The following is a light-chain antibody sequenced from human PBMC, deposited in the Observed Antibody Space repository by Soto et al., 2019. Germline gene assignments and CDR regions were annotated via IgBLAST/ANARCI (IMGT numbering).Light chain of an antibody. Sequence: QSALTQPPSESGSPGQSVTISCTGTSSDVGSYNRVSWYQQPPGTAPKLMIYEVSNRPSGVPDRFSGSKSGNTASLTISGLQAEDEADYYCSLYTSSSTYVFGTGTKLTVL. CDR1: SSDVGSYNR. V-gene: IGLV2-18*01. CDR2: EVS. CDR3: SLYTSSSTYV. J-gene: IGLJ1*01.